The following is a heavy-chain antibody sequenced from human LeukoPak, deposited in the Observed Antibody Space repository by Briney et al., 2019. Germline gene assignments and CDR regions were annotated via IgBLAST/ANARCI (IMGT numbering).Heavy chain of an antibody. V-gene: IGHV4-38-2*01. CDR1: GYSISSGYY. J-gene: IGHJ3*02. CDR3: ARRVLDCSSTSCYTGYAFDI. D-gene: IGHD2-2*02. Sequence: SETLSLTCAVSGYSISSGYYWGWIRQPPGKGLEWIGSIYHSGSTYYNPSLKSRVTISVDTSKNQFSLKLSSATAADTAVYYCARRVLDCSSTSCYTGYAFDIWGQGTMVTVSS. CDR2: IYHSGST.